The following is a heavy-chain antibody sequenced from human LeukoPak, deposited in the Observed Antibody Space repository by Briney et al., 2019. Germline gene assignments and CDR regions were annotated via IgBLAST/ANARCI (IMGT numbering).Heavy chain of an antibody. D-gene: IGHD5-18*01. V-gene: IGHV3-66*02. CDR2: IYSGGST. J-gene: IGHJ3*02. CDR1: GFTVSSNY. Sequence: GGSLRLSCAASGFTVSSNYMSWVPQAPGKGLEWVSVIYSGGSTYYADSVKGRFTISRDNSKNTLYLQMNSLRAEDTAVYYCAKDSVDTGAFDIWGQGTMVTVSS. CDR3: AKDSVDTGAFDI.